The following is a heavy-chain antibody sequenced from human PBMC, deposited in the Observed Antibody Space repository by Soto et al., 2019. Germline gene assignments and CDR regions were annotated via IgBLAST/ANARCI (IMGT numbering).Heavy chain of an antibody. CDR3: AASSTTVTTGYYYYSGMGV. V-gene: IGHV1-58*01. J-gene: IGHJ6*02. D-gene: IGHD4-4*01. CDR1: GFTFTSSA. CDR2: IVAGSGNT. Sequence: SVKVSCKASGFTFTSSAVEWVRQARGQRLEWIGWIVAGSGNTNYAQKFQERVTITRDMSTSTAYMELSSLRSEDTAVYYCAASSTTVTTGYYYYSGMGVWGQGTMVTVSS.